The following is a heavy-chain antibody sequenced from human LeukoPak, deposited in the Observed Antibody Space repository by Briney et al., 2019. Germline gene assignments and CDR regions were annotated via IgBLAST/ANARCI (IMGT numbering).Heavy chain of an antibody. J-gene: IGHJ5*02. CDR1: GGSVSSGDYY. D-gene: IGHD3-22*01. CDR2: IYYNGNT. Sequence: PSQTLSLTCTVSGGSVSSGDYYWSWIRQYPGKGLEWIGYIYYNGNTYYNPSLESRVTISVDTSKNHFSLKLTSVTAADTAVYYCARVDYYYDSSGYFPWGQGTLVTVSS. CDR3: ARVDYYYDSSGYFP. V-gene: IGHV4-31*03.